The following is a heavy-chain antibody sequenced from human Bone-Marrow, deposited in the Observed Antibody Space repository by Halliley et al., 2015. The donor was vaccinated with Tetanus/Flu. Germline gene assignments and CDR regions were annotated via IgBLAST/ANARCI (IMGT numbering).Heavy chain of an antibody. V-gene: IGHV4-61*07. CDR3: ARQWAYSTSFDH. Sequence: EWIGYIYYSGSTNYNPSLKSRVTISVDTSKNQFSLRLNSVTAADTAVYYCARQWAYSTSFDHWGQGTLVTVSS. CDR2: IYYSGST. D-gene: IGHD2-15*01. J-gene: IGHJ4*02.